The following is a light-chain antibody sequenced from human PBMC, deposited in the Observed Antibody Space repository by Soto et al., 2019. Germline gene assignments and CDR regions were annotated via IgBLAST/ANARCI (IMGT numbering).Light chain of an antibody. CDR2: DAS. V-gene: IGKV3D-15*01. CDR3: QQYNDWPIT. Sequence: EIVMKQSPATLSVSPGERATLSCRASQSVSSYLAWYQQKPGQAPRLLIYDASNRATGIPARFSGSGSGTDFTLTISSLQSEDFAVYSCQQYNDWPITFGPGTRLEI. J-gene: IGKJ5*01. CDR1: QSVSSY.